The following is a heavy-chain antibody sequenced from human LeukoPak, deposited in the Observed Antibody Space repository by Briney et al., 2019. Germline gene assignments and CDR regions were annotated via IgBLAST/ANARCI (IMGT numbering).Heavy chain of an antibody. V-gene: IGHV4-34*01. Sequence: PSETLSLTCAVYGGSFSGYYWIWIRQPPGKGLEWIGKINHSGSTNYNPPLRSRVAISVDTSKNQFSLKLSSVTAADTAMYYCARVPVDYDFWSGYPTSLYYFDYWGQGTLVTVPS. D-gene: IGHD3-3*01. CDR2: INHSGST. CDR1: GGSFSGYY. J-gene: IGHJ4*02. CDR3: ARVPVDYDFWSGYPTSLYYFDY.